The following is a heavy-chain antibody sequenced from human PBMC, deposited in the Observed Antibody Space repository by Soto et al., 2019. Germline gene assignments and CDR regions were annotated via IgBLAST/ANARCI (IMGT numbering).Heavy chain of an antibody. CDR3: AREITIFGVVIGTIN. CDR1: GGTFSSYA. Sequence: QVQLVQSGAEVKKPGSSVKVSCKASGGTFSSYAISWVRQAPGQGLEWMGGIIPIFGTANYAQKFQGRDTITADKSTSTAYMELSSLRSEDTAVYYCAREITIFGVVIGTINWGQGTLVTVSS. J-gene: IGHJ4*02. V-gene: IGHV1-69*06. CDR2: IIPIFGTA. D-gene: IGHD3-3*01.